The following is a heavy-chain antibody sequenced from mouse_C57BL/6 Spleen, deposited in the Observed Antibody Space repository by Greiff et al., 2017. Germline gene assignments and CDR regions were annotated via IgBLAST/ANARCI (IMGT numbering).Heavy chain of an antibody. D-gene: IGHD2-1*01. CDR1: GFTFSSYA. V-gene: IGHV5-4*01. J-gene: IGHJ2*01. Sequence: EVKLVESGGGLVKPGGSLKLSCAASGFTFSSYAMSWVRQTPEKRLEWVATISDGGSYTYYPDNVKGRFTISRDNAKNNLYLQMSHLKSEDTAMYYCARDPLYGNVFDYWGQGTTLTVSS. CDR3: ARDPLYGNVFDY. CDR2: ISDGGSYT.